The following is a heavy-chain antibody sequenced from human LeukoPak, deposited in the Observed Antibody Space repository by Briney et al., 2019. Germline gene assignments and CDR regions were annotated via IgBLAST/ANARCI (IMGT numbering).Heavy chain of an antibody. CDR2: INHSGST. CDR3: ARGRYSYGDNWSDP. CDR1: GGSFSGYY. J-gene: IGHJ5*02. Sequence: SETLSLTCAVYGGSFSGYYWSWIRQPPGKGLEWIGEINHSGSTNYNPSLKSRVTISVDTSKNQFSLKLSSVTAADTAVYYCARGRYSYGDNWSDPWGQGTLVTVSS. V-gene: IGHV4-34*01. D-gene: IGHD5-18*01.